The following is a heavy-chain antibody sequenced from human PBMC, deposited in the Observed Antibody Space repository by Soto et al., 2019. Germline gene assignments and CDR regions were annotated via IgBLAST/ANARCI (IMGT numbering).Heavy chain of an antibody. CDR2: ISFDGGSQ. CDR1: GFTFSHYG. J-gene: IGHJ4*02. CDR3: AILGDYGVGSRLPPSNTY. V-gene: IGHV3-30*03. Sequence: QVQLVESGGDVVQPGRSLRLSCTASGFTFSHYGMHWVRQAPGKGLEWVAFISFDGGSQYYADSLKGRFTISRDNSKNTLYITLNSLRTEDTSVDYGAILGDYGVGSRLPPSNTYWGQGALVTVSS. D-gene: IGHD3-16*01.